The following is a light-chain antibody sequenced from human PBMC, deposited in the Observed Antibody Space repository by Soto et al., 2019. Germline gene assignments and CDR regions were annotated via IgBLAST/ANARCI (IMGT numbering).Light chain of an antibody. V-gene: IGLV2-23*01. J-gene: IGLJ3*02. CDR3: CSYAGSSTLV. Sequence: QSALTQPASVSGSPGQSITISCTGTSSDVGSYNLVSWYQQHPGTSPKVLIYEDTKRPSGASDHVSGSKSGNTASLTISGIQAEDEADYFCCSYAGSSTLVFGGGTKLTVL. CDR2: EDT. CDR1: SSDVGSYNL.